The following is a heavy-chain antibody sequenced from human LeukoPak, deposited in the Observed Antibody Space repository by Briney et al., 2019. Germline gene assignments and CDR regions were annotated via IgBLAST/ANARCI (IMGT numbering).Heavy chain of an antibody. Sequence: SETLSLTCSVSGDSIGNYFWTWIRQPPGKGLEWIGYIHTSGDTNYVSSLKSRVTMSVDTSKNQFSLRLSSVTAADTAVYSCVRGLRDEDRYYSYYFMDVWGKGTTVTVSS. J-gene: IGHJ6*03. CDR2: IHTSGDT. CDR3: VRGLRDEDRYYSYYFMDV. CDR1: GDSIGNYF. V-gene: IGHV4-4*09. D-gene: IGHD3-16*01.